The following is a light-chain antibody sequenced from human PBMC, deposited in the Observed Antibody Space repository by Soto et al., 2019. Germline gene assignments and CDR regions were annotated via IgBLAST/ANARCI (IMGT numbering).Light chain of an antibody. Sequence: EIVMTQSPATLSVSPGERVTLSCRASQSVRTNLAWYQQKPGQAPRLLIHAASTRATGTPARFSGSGSGTEFTLTISGLQSEDFAVYYCPQYNKWPPLTFGGGTKVEIK. CDR2: AAS. V-gene: IGKV3-15*01. CDR3: PQYNKWPPLT. J-gene: IGKJ4*01. CDR1: QSVRTN.